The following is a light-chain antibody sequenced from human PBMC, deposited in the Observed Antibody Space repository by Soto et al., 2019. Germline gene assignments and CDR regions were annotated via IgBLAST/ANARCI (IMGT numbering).Light chain of an antibody. CDR2: EGS. CDR3: CSYAGSSTFV. J-gene: IGLJ1*01. Sequence: QSALTQPASVSGSPGQSITISCTGTRSDVGSYNLVSWYQQHPGKAPKLMIYEGSKRPSGVSNRFSGSKSGNTASLTISGLQAEDEADYYCCSYAGSSTFVFGTGTKLTVL. CDR1: RSDVGSYNL. V-gene: IGLV2-23*01.